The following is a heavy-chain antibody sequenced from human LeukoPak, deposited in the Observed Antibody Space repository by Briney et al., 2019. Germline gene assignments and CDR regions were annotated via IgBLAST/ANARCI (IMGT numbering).Heavy chain of an antibody. CDR2: IKSKADGGTI. J-gene: IGHJ6*02. CDR3: IAYVGDFYPYAMDV. V-gene: IGHV3-15*05. Sequence: GGSLRLSCATSGFTFSNAWMSWVRRAPGKGLEWVGRIKSKADGGTIDYAAPVKGRFTISRDDSKNILYLQMNSLKTEDIAVYYCIAYVGDFYPYAMDVWGQGTAVTVSS. CDR1: GFTFSNAW. D-gene: IGHD3-10*02.